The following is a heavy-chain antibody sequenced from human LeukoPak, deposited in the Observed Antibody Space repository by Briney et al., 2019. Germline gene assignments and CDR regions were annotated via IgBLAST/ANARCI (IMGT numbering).Heavy chain of an antibody. CDR1: GFTFSSYA. J-gene: IGHJ4*02. CDR2: ISGSGGST. Sequence: SCKASGFTFSSYAMSWVRQAPGKGLEWVSAISGSGGSTYYADSVKGRFTISRDNSKNTLYLQMNSLRAEDTAVYYCAKGWRGYSGYGLLDYWGQGTLVTVSS. V-gene: IGHV3-23*01. CDR3: AKGWRGYSGYGLLDY. D-gene: IGHD5-12*01.